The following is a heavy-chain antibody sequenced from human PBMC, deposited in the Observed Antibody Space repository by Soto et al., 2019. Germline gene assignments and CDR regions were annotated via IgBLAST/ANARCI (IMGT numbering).Heavy chain of an antibody. Sequence: QVTLKESGPVLVKPTETPPLTCTVSGFSLSNARMGVSWIRQPPGKALEWLAHIFSNDEKSYSTSLKSRLTNSKDTSKSQVVLTMTNMDPVDTATYYCARIFDDILTGYSQSILECYYYYYMDVWGKGTTVTVSS. CDR1: GFSLSNARMG. CDR2: IFSNDEK. CDR3: ARIFDDILTGYSQSILECYYYYYMDV. D-gene: IGHD3-9*01. V-gene: IGHV2-26*01. J-gene: IGHJ6*03.